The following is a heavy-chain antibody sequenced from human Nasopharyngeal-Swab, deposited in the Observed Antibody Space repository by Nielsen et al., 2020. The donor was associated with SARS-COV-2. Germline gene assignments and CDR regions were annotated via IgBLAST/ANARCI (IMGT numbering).Heavy chain of an antibody. J-gene: IGHJ4*02. CDR1: GFTFNNYN. CDR3: ASIRGYFDY. CDR2: INSDGSST. D-gene: IGHD3-22*01. Sequence: GGSLRLSCAASGFTFNNYNFNWVRQAPGKGLVWVSRINSDGSSTSYADSVKGRFTISRDNAKNTLYLQMNSLRAEDTAVYYCASIRGYFDYWGQGTLVTVSS. V-gene: IGHV3-74*01.